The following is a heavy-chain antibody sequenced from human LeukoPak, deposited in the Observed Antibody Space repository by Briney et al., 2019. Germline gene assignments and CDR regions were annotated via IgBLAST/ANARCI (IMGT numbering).Heavy chain of an antibody. V-gene: IGHV1-2*02. CDR1: GYTFTGYY. CDR2: INPNSGGT. Sequence: GASVKVSCKASGYTFTGYYMHWVRQAPGQGLEWMGWINPNSGGTNYAQEFQGRVTMTRDTSISTAYMDLSRLRSDDTAVYYCARASPYYYYVMDVWGQGTTVTVSS. J-gene: IGHJ6*02. CDR3: ARASPYYYYVMDV.